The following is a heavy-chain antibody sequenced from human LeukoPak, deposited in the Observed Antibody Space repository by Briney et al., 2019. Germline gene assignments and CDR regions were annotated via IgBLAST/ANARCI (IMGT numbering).Heavy chain of an antibody. D-gene: IGHD2-2*01. J-gene: IGHJ4*02. CDR2: IIPILGIA. CDR3: ARDARSTSLGY. V-gene: IGHV1-69*04. Sequence: ASVKVSCKASGGTFSSYAISWVRQAPGQGLKWMGRIIPILGIANYAQKFQGRVTITADKSTSTAYMELSSLRSEDTAVYYCARDARSTSLGYWGQGTLVTVSS. CDR1: GGTFSSYA.